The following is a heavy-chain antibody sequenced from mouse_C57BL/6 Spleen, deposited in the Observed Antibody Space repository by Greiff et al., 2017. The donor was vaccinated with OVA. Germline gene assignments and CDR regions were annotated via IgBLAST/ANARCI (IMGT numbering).Heavy chain of an antibody. D-gene: IGHD3-2*02. CDR2: IFPGSGST. CDR3: ARREAQAKTWCAY. J-gene: IGHJ3*01. V-gene: IGHV1-75*01. Sequence: VQLQQSGPELVKPGASVKISCKASGYTFTDYYINWVKQRPGQGLEWIGWIFPGSGSTYYNEKFTGKATLTVDKSSSTAYMLLSSLTSEDSAVYFCARREAQAKTWCAYWGQGTLVTVSA. CDR1: GYTFTDYY.